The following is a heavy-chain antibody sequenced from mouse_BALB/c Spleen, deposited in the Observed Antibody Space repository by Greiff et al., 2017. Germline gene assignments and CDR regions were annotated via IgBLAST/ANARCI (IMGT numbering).Heavy chain of an antibody. CDR2: IWGDGST. D-gene: IGHD3-3*01. J-gene: IGHJ4*01. Sequence: VQRVESGPGLVAPSQSLSITCTVSGFSLTGYGVNWVRQPPGKGLEWLGMIWGDGSTDYNSALKSRLSISKDNSKSQVFLKMNSLQTDDTARYYCARERWDRAMDYWGQGTSVTVSS. CDR1: GFSLTGYG. CDR3: ARERWDRAMDY. V-gene: IGHV2-6-7*01.